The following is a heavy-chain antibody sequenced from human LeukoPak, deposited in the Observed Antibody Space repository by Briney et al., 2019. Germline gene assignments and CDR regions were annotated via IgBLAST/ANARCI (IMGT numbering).Heavy chain of an antibody. V-gene: IGHV5-51*01. CDR1: GYSFTIYW. Sequence: GESLKISCKGSGYSFTIYWIGWVRQLPGKGLEGMGIIYPGDSDTRYSPSFQGQVTISADKSISTAYLQWSSLKASDTAMYYCARLQIYDSSGYPANFDYWGQGTLVTVSS. J-gene: IGHJ4*02. CDR3: ARLQIYDSSGYPANFDY. CDR2: IYPGDSDT. D-gene: IGHD3-22*01.